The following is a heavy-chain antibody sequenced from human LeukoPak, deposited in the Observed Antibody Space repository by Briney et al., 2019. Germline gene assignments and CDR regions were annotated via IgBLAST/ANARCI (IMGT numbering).Heavy chain of an antibody. CDR1: GGSISSYY. CDR3: ARDTGYSSGWYYFDY. CDR2: IYYSGST. Sequence: TXXLTCTVSGGSISSYYWSWIRQPPGKGLEWLGYIYYSGSTNYNSSLKSRVTISVDTSKSQFSLKLSSVTAADTAVYYCARDTGYSSGWYYFDYWGQGTLVTVSS. J-gene: IGHJ4*02. V-gene: IGHV4-59*01. D-gene: IGHD6-19*01.